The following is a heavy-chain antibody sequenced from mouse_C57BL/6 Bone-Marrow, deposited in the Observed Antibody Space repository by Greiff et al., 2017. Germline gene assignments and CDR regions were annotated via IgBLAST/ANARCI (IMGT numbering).Heavy chain of an antibody. D-gene: IGHD2-1*01. CDR1: GYSITSDY. V-gene: IGHV3-8*01. J-gene: IGHJ4*01. CDR3: ARGLLWSLYAMDY. Sequence: EVKVVESGPGLAKPSQTLSLTCSVTGYSITSDYWNWIRKFPGNKLEYMGYISYSGSTNYNPSLKSRLSITRDTSKNQYYLQLNSVTPEATTTYYCARGLLWSLYAMDYWGPGTSVTVSS. CDR2: ISYSGST.